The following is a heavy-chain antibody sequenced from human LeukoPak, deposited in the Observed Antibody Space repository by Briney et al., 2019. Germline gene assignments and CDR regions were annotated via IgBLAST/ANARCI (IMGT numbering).Heavy chain of an antibody. V-gene: IGHV3-30*02. Sequence: GGSLRLSCAASGFTLSSYGMNWVRQAPGKGLEWVAFESNKYHADSVKGRFTIFRDQANNTLYLQMNTLRDEDTAVYYCARGPRYSFYWGQGTLVSVSS. J-gene: IGHJ4*02. CDR1: GFTLSSYG. CDR2: ESNK. D-gene: IGHD6-13*01. CDR3: ARGPRYSFY.